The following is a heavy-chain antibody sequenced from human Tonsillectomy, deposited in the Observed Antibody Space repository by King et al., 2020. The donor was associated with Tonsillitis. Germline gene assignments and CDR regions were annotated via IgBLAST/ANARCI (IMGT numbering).Heavy chain of an antibody. J-gene: IGHJ3*02. CDR3: AKDMGGQIIAVADYVFDI. Sequence: VQLVESGGGLVQPGGSLRLSCAASGFRFSSYAMTWVRQAPGKGLEWVSGISGSGGYTYYTDSVKGRFIISRDKSKHTVNLQMNSLRVEDTAMYYCAKDMGGQIIAVADYVFDIWGQGTMVTVSS. V-gene: IGHV3-23*04. D-gene: IGHD6-19*01. CDR2: ISGSGGYT. CDR1: GFRFSSYA.